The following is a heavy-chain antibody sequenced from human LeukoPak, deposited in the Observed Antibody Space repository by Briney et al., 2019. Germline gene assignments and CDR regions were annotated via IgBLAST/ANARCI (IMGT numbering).Heavy chain of an antibody. Sequence: GASVKVSRKASGYTFTSYGISWVRQAPGQGLEWMGWISAYNGNTNYAQKFQGRVTMTRDTSISTAYMELSRLRSDDTAVYYCARDGGITMVRNWFDPWGQGTLVTVSS. CDR3: ARDGGITMVRNWFDP. J-gene: IGHJ5*02. CDR1: GYTFTSYG. CDR2: ISAYNGNT. V-gene: IGHV1-18*01. D-gene: IGHD3-10*01.